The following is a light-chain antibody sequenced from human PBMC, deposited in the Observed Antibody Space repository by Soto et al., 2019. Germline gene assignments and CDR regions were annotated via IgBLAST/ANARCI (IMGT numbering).Light chain of an antibody. CDR1: QTINSW. Sequence: DVHITQSPSTLTPSFVETVTITCRASQTINSWLAWYQHRPGKGPKLLIYKTSTVEGGVPLRFSGSGSGTEFTLTISGLQPADSATYYCQQYDTYPMAFGQGTKVDIK. V-gene: IGKV1-5*03. J-gene: IGKJ1*01. CDR3: QQYDTYPMA. CDR2: KTS.